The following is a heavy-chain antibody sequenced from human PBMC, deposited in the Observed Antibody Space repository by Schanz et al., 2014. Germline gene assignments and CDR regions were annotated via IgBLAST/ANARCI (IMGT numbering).Heavy chain of an antibody. D-gene: IGHD2-15*01. V-gene: IGHV3-23*01. CDR1: GFTFSTYA. CDR3: SKDKQGSRSDDS. J-gene: IGHJ5*01. CDR2: ITTGGNT. Sequence: VQLLQSGGALVQPGGSLRLSCSASGFTFSTYAMSWARQTPGKGLEWVSSITTGGNTYYRDSVKGRFIVSRDNSKNTLYLEMNRLRVDDTAVYYCSKDKQGSRSDDSWGQGTLATVSS.